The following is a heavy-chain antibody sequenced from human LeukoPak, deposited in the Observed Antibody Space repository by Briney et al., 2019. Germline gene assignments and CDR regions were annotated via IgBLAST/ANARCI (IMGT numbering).Heavy chain of an antibody. D-gene: IGHD6-19*01. CDR3: ARGLCQWPARIDY. Sequence: PSETLSLNCTVSGGSINNYCWSWLRQPPGHGLEGIGIFDNNGTTNYNPSLKSRVTISVDTSKNQVSLKLNSVTAADTAVYYCARGLCQWPARIDYWGRGTLVTVSS. J-gene: IGHJ4*02. CDR1: GGSINNYC. V-gene: IGHV4-4*08. CDR2: FDNNGTT.